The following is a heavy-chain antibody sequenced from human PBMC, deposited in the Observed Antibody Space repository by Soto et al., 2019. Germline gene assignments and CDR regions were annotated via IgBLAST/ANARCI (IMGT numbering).Heavy chain of an antibody. V-gene: IGHV3-23*01. CDR3: AWSFCTNCVYYNNYYYYIDV. Sequence: PGGSLRLSCAASGFTFSTYAMSWVRQAPGKGLEWVSTITTSGGNTYYADSVQGRFTISRDNSKNTLYLQMNSLRVEDTAVYCSAWSFCTNCVYYNNYYYYIDVWGKGTTVTVSS. CDR2: ITTSGGNT. D-gene: IGHD2-8*01. CDR1: GFTFSTYA. J-gene: IGHJ6*03.